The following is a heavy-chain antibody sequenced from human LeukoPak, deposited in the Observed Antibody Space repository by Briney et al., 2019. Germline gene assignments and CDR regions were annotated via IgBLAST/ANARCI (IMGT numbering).Heavy chain of an antibody. CDR1: GFTFSSYW. V-gene: IGHV3-74*01. CDR3: ARAIHLVGAFDI. CDR2: INSEGTST. Sequence: GGSLRLSCAASGFTFSSYWMHWVRQAPGMGLVCVSRINSEGTSTSYADSVKGRFTTSRDNAKNTLYLQMNSLRAEDTAVYYCARAIHLVGAFDIWGQGTMVTVSS. J-gene: IGHJ3*02. D-gene: IGHD1-26*01.